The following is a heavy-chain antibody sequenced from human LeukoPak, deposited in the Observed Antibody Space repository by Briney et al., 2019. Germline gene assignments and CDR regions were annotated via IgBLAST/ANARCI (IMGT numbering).Heavy chain of an antibody. V-gene: IGHV1-69*13. Sequence: SVKVSCKASGGTFSSYAISWVRQAPGQGLEWMGGIIPIFGTANYAQKFQGRVTITADESTSTAYMELSSLRSEDTAVYYCARDPIWGSSGYYYYMDVWGKGTTVTVSS. CDR2: IIPIFGTA. CDR3: ARDPIWGSSGYYYYMDV. D-gene: IGHD7-27*01. J-gene: IGHJ6*03. CDR1: GGTFSSYA.